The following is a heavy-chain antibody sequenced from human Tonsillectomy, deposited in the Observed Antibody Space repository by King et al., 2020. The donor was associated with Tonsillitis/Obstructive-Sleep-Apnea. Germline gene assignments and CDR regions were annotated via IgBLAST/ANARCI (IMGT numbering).Heavy chain of an antibody. CDR1: GYTFTSYD. CDR3: ARDYYDSSGYSHGYSQH. J-gene: IGHJ1*01. Sequence: GQLVQSGAEVKKPGASVKVSCKASGYTFTSYDITWVRQAPGQGLEWMGWSRPNNGDTNYAQKLQGRVTMTSDTSTSTAYMELRSLRSDDTAVYYCARDYYDSSGYSHGYSQHWGQGTLVTVSS. D-gene: IGHD3-22*01. CDR2: SRPNNGDT. V-gene: IGHV1-18*01.